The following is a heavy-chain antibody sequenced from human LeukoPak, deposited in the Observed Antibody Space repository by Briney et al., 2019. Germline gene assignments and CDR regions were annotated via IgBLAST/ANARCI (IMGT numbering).Heavy chain of an antibody. D-gene: IGHD3-22*01. Sequence: GGSLRLSCAASGFTFSSYAMHRVRQAPGKGLEWVAVISYDGSNKYYADSVKGRFTISRDNSKNTLYLQMNSLRAEDTAVYYCARDSRFKLYYYDSSGIGIWGQGTMVTVSS. CDR3: ARDSRFKLYYYDSSGIGI. V-gene: IGHV3-30-3*01. J-gene: IGHJ3*02. CDR1: GFTFSSYA. CDR2: ISYDGSNK.